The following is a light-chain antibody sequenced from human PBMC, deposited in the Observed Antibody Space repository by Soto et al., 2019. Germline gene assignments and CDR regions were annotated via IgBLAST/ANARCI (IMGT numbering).Light chain of an antibody. CDR3: QQSYGTPLT. J-gene: IGKJ4*01. V-gene: IGKV1-39*01. CDR1: QDITNY. CDR2: DAS. Sequence: DIQMTQSPSSLSASVGDRVTITCPASQDITNYLNWYQQKPGKAPKLLIYDASNLETGVPSRFSGSGSGTDFTLTISSLQPEDFATYYCQQSYGTPLTFGGGTKVDIK.